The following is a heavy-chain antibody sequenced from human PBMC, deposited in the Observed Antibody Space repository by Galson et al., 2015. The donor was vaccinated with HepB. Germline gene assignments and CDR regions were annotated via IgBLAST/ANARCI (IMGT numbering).Heavy chain of an antibody. Sequence: SLRLSCAASGFTFSTFAMHWARQAPGKGLERVAFISYDGSNQYYADSVKGRFTISRDSSKNTLYLQMSSLRTEDTAVYYCARDGEAAVVGTRELAYWGQGTLVTASS. CDR1: GFTFSTFA. D-gene: IGHD6-19*01. CDR2: ISYDGSNQ. J-gene: IGHJ4*02. CDR3: ARDGEAAVVGTRELAY. V-gene: IGHV3-30-3*01.